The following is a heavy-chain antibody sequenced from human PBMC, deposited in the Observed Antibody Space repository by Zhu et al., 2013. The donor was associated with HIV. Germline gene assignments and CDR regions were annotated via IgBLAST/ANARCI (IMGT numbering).Heavy chain of an antibody. CDR1: GGTFSSYA. V-gene: IGHV1-69*05. CDR2: IIPIFGTA. Sequence: QVQLVQSGAEVKKPGSSVKVSCKASGGTFSSYAVSWVRQAPGQGLEWMGAIIPIFGTANYAPKFQGRVTINTDKSATTAYMELRSLTYDDTAMYYCARDEGLDIGAYVDYWGQGTLVTVSS. CDR3: ARDEGLDIGAYVDY. D-gene: IGHD6-13*01. J-gene: IGHJ4*02.